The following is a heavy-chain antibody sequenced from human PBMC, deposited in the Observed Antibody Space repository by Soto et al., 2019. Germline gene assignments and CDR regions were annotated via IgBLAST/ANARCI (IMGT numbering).Heavy chain of an antibody. V-gene: IGHV5-51*01. Sequence: PGESLKISCKGSGYSFTSYWIGWVRQMPGKGLEWMGIIYPGDSDTRYSLSFQGQVTISADKSISTAYLQWSSLKASDTAMYYCARGYYDSSGYYYDEAFDIWGQGTMVTVSS. J-gene: IGHJ3*02. CDR1: GYSFTSYW. CDR2: IYPGDSDT. CDR3: ARGYYDSSGYYYDEAFDI. D-gene: IGHD3-22*01.